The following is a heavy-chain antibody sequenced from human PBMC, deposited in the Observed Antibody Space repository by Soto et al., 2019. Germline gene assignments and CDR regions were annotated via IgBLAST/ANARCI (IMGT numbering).Heavy chain of an antibody. Sequence: GGSLSLSCTASGFTFGDYAMSWFRQAPGKGLEWVGFIRSKAYGGTTEYAASVKGILTISRNDSKSIAYLQMNSLKTEDTAVYYCTRDCSSTSCYGYYYYYMDVWGKGTTVTVSS. J-gene: IGHJ6*03. D-gene: IGHD2-2*01. CDR1: GFTFGDYA. CDR2: IRSKAYGGTT. CDR3: TRDCSSTSCYGYYYYYMDV. V-gene: IGHV3-49*03.